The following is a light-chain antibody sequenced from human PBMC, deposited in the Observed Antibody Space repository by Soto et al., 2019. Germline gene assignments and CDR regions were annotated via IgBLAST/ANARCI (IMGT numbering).Light chain of an antibody. V-gene: IGLV1-44*01. J-gene: IGLJ1*01. CDR1: SSNIGRNT. CDR2: SNN. Sequence: QSVLTQPPSASGTPGQRVTISCSGSSSNIGRNTVNWYQQLPGTAPKLLIYSNNQRPSGAPDRFSGSKSGTSASLAISGLQSEDEADYYCAAWDDSLNGHVFGTGTKLTVL. CDR3: AAWDDSLNGHV.